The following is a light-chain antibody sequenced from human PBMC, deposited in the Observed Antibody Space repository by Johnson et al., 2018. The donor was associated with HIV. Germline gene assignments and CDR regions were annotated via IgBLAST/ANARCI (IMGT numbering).Light chain of an antibody. Sequence: QSVLTQPPSVSAAPGQKVNISCSGTSSSIGSNYVSWYQQLPGAAPKLLIFENNKRPSGIPDRFSGSKSGTSATLGITGLQTGDEADYYCGTWDSSLSSYVFGTGTKVTVL. CDR1: SSSIGSNY. J-gene: IGLJ1*01. V-gene: IGLV1-51*02. CDR3: GTWDSSLSSYV. CDR2: ENN.